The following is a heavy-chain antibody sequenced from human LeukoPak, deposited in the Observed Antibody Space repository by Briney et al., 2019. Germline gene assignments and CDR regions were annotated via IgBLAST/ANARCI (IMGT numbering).Heavy chain of an antibody. J-gene: IGHJ4*02. CDR2: IYYSGST. CDR1: GGSISSYY. V-gene: IGHV4-39*01. CDR3: ARLGPVVRNLDY. Sequence: SETLSLTCTVSGGSISSYYWGWIRQPPGKGLEWIGSIYYSGSTYYNPSLKSRVTISVDTSKNQFSLKLSSVTAADTAVYYCARLGPVVRNLDYWGQGTLVTVSS. D-gene: IGHD4-23*01.